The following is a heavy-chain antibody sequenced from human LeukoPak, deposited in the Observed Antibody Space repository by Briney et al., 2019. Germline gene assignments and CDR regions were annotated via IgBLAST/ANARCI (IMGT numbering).Heavy chain of an antibody. CDR1: GFTFDDYA. CDR3: AMGLRRTYYYDSSGYFPLGP. J-gene: IGHJ5*02. Sequence: GRSLRPSCAASGFTFDDYAMHWVRQAPGTGLEWVSGISWNSGSIGYAESVEGRFTISRDNAKNSLYLQMNSLRAEDTALYYCAMGLRRTYYYDSSGYFPLGPWGQGTLVTVSS. V-gene: IGHV3-9*01. D-gene: IGHD3-22*01. CDR2: ISWNSGSI.